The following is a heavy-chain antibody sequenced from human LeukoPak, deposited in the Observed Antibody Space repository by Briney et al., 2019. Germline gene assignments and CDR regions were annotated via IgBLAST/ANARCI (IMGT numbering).Heavy chain of an antibody. V-gene: IGHV1-69*13. CDR1: GYTFTSYY. D-gene: IGHD3-10*01. CDR2: IIPMFGTA. CDR3: ARDLRSGSYSYFDY. Sequence: ASVKVSCKASGYTFTSYYMYWVRQAPVQGLEWMGGIIPMFGTANYAQKFQGRVTINADESTSTAYMELSSLRSEDTAVYYCARDLRSGSYSYFDYWGQGTLVTVSS. J-gene: IGHJ4*02.